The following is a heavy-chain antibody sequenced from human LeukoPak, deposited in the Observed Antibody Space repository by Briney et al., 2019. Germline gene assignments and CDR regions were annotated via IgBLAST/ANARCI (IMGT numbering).Heavy chain of an antibody. CDR2: IIPIFGTA. J-gene: IGHJ4*02. V-gene: IGHV1-69*13. CDR3: ARHTMVRDPFDY. D-gene: IGHD3-10*01. Sequence: ASVKVSCKASGGTFSSYAISWVRQAPGQGLEWMGGIIPIFGTANYAQKFQGRVTITADESTSTAYMELSSLRPEDTAVYYCARHTMVRDPFDYWGQGTLVTVSS. CDR1: GGTFSSYA.